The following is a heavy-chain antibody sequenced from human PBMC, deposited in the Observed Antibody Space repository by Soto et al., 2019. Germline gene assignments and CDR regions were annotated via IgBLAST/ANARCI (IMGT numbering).Heavy chain of an antibody. J-gene: IGHJ6*02. V-gene: IGHV1-18*04. D-gene: IGHD2-15*01. CDR1: GYTFTSYG. CDR2: ISAKKGNT. CDR3: AREILSPDFYFHGIDV. Sequence: QGQLVQSGAEVKKPGASVKVSCKASGYTFTSYGISCVRKAHGQGLEWMGWISAKKGNTQSAQKYQGRVTMTTDTSTCTAYMELRSLRSDDTAVYYCAREILSPDFYFHGIDVWGQGTTVTVSS.